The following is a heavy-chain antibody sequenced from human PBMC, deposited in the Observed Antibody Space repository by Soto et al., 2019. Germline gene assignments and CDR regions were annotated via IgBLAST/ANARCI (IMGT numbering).Heavy chain of an antibody. V-gene: IGHV3-23*01. Sequence: GGSLRLSCAASGFTFSSYAMSWVRQAPGKGLEWVSAISGSGGSTYYADSVKGRFTISRDNSKNTLYLQMNSLRAEDTAVYYWAKDQSPPFTPFDYWGQGTLVTVSS. CDR2: ISGSGGST. CDR3: AKDQSPPFTPFDY. D-gene: IGHD2-15*01. J-gene: IGHJ4*02. CDR1: GFTFSSYA.